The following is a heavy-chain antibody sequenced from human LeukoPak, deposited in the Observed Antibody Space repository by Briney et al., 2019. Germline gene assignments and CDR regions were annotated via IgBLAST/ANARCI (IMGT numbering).Heavy chain of an antibody. CDR2: ISSSSSYI. CDR3: ARGNLEGIAVAGTHYGMDV. V-gene: IGHV3-21*04. CDR1: GFTFSSYS. J-gene: IGHJ6*02. D-gene: IGHD6-19*01. Sequence: PGGSLRLSCAASGFTFSSYSMNWVRQAPGKGLEWVSSISSSSSYIYYADSVKGRFTISRDNAKHSLYLQMTSLRAEDTAVYYCARGNLEGIAVAGTHYGMDVWGQGTTVTVSS.